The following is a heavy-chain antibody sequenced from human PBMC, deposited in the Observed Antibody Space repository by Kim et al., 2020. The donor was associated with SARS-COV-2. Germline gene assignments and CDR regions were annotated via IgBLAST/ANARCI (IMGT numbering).Heavy chain of an antibody. J-gene: IGHJ4*02. D-gene: IGHD3-10*01. Sequence: SETLSLTCAVYGGSFSGYYWSWIRQPPGKGLEWIGEINHSGSTNYNPSLKSRVTISVDTSKNQFSLKLSSVTAADTAVYYCARGYITMVRGVTHKPLYYFDYWGQGTLVTVSS. CDR1: GGSFSGYY. CDR3: ARGYITMVRGVTHKPLYYFDY. V-gene: IGHV4-34*01. CDR2: INHSGST.